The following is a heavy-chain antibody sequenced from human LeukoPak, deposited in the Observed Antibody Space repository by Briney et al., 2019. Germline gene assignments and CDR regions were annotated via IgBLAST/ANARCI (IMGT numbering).Heavy chain of an antibody. CDR2: ISYSDDST. CDR1: GFTFNNYA. CDR3: AKRAITSTILYYDH. V-gene: IGHV3-23*01. J-gene: IGHJ4*02. Sequence: GSLRLSCATSGFTFNNYAMSWVRQAPGKGLEWVSSISYSDDSTYYADSVKGRFTISRDNSKNTLYLQSNSLRAEDTAVYYCAKRAITSTILYYDHWGQGTLVTVSS. D-gene: IGHD1-26*01.